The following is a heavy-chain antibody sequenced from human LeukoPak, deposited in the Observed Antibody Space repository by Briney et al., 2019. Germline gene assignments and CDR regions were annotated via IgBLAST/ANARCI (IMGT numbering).Heavy chain of an antibody. CDR2: IKQDGSEK. J-gene: IGHJ4*02. CDR3: AREWSSSWYRGSSYFDY. V-gene: IGHV3-7*01. D-gene: IGHD6-13*01. CDR1: GFTFSSYW. Sequence: GGSLRLSCAASGFTFSSYWMSWVRQAPGKGLEWVANIKQDGSEKYYVDSVKGRFTISRDNAKNSLYLQMNSLRAEDTAVYYCAREWSSSWYRGSSYFDYWGQGTLVTVSS.